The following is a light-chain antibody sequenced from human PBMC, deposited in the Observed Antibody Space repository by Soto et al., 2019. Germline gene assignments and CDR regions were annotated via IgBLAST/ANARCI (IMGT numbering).Light chain of an antibody. V-gene: IGKV3-11*01. Sequence: EIVLTQSPGTLSLSPGETATLSCRASQSVVSSYLAWYQQKPGQAPRLLISDASNRATGIPARFSGSGSGTDFTLTISSLETEDFAVYYCHQRQYWPPITFGQGTRLE. CDR3: HQRQYWPPIT. J-gene: IGKJ5*01. CDR2: DAS. CDR1: QSVVSSY.